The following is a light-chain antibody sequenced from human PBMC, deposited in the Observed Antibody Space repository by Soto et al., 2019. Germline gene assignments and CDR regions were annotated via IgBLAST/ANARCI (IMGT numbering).Light chain of an antibody. CDR1: QSISSF. CDR3: QQHFNGPIT. J-gene: IGKJ5*01. CDR2: GAS. V-gene: IGKV3-11*01. Sequence: EIVLTQSPATLSLSPGERATLSCRASQSISSFLAWYQQKPGQAPRLLIYGASNRATGIPARFSGSGSGTDFTLTISSLEPEDVAVYYCQQHFNGPITFGQGTRLEIK.